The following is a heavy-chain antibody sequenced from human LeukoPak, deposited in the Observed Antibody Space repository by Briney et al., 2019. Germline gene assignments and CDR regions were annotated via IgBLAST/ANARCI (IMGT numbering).Heavy chain of an antibody. Sequence: GASVKVSCKASGYTFTSYGISWVRQAPGQGLEWMGWISAYNGNTNYAQKLQGRVTMTTDTSTSTAYMELRSLRSDDTAVYYCARVPLRLGELSPGDYWGQGTLVTVSS. CDR3: ARVPLRLGELSPGDY. D-gene: IGHD3-16*02. CDR2: ISAYNGNT. J-gene: IGHJ4*02. V-gene: IGHV1-18*01. CDR1: GYTFTSYG.